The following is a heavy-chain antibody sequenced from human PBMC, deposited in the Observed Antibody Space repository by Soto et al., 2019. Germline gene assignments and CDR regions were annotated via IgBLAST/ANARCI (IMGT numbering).Heavy chain of an antibody. CDR1: GYTFTSYY. V-gene: IGHV1-46*01. D-gene: IGHD6-19*01. J-gene: IGHJ3*02. CDR3: AREAGRVAFDI. CDR2: INPSGGST. Sequence: QVQLVQSGAEVKKPGASVKVSCKASGYTFTSYYMHWVRQAPGQGLEWMGIINPSGGSTSYVEKFQGRVTMTRDTATSTVYMELSSLRSEDTAVYYCAREAGRVAFDIWGQGTMVTVSP.